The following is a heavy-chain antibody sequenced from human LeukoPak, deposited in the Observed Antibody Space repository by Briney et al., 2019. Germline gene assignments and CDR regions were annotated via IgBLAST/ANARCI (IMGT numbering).Heavy chain of an antibody. CDR1: GGSISSGGYY. Sequence: PSETLSLTCTASGGSISSGGYYWSWIRQHPGKGLEWIGYIYYSGSTYYNPSLKSRVTISVDTSKNQFPLKLSSVTAADTAVYYCAGTSTFTHWYFDLWGRGTLVTVSS. J-gene: IGHJ2*01. V-gene: IGHV4-31*03. D-gene: IGHD3-16*01. CDR2: IYYSGST. CDR3: AGTSTFTHWYFDL.